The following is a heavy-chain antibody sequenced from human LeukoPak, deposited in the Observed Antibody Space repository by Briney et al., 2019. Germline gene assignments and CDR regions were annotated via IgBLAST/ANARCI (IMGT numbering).Heavy chain of an antibody. CDR2: ISTSSSHI. D-gene: IGHD5-12*01. CDR1: GFTFSSYW. CDR3: AREFSGYDY. J-gene: IGHJ4*02. Sequence: GGSLRLSCAVSGFTFSSYWINWVRQAPGKGLEWVSSISTSSSHIYYADSVKGRFTISRDNAKNPLYIQMNSLRAEDTAVYYCAREFSGYDYWGQGTLVTVSS. V-gene: IGHV3-21*01.